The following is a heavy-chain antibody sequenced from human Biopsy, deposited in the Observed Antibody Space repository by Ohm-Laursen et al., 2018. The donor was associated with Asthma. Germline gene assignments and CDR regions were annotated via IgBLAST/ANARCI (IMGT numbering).Heavy chain of an antibody. Sequence: SLRLSCAASGFSFSNFAIHWVRQAPGKGLEWVGVISKDASTQDYADSVKGRFTMVRDNSKNTLDLQMNSLREGDTAVYYCVRDGTDDAFDIWGQGTVVSVSS. J-gene: IGHJ3*02. D-gene: IGHD1-1*01. CDR2: ISKDASTQ. CDR1: GFSFSNFA. CDR3: VRDGTDDAFDI. V-gene: IGHV3-30*01.